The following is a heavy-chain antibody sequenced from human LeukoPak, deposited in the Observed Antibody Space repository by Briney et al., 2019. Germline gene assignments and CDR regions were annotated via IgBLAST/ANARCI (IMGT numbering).Heavy chain of an antibody. D-gene: IGHD3-22*01. V-gene: IGHV4-34*01. CDR3: ARDRGGDSSGNDY. J-gene: IGHJ4*02. Sequence: SETLSLTCAVYGGSFSGYYWSWIRQPPGKGLEWIGEINHSGSTNYNPSLKSRVTISVDTSKNQFSLKLSSVTAADTAVYYCARDRGGDSSGNDYWGQGTLVTVSS. CDR2: INHSGST. CDR1: GGSFSGYY.